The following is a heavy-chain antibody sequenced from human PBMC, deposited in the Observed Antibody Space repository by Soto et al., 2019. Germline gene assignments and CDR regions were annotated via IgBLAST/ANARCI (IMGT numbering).Heavy chain of an antibody. CDR2: TIPVFNTA. CDR1: GGTLSDHG. V-gene: IGHV1-69*06. Sequence: QVQLEQSGAEVKKPGSSVKVSCKASGGTLSDHGVAWLRQAPGQGLEWMGGTIPVFNTAKYAQKFQGRVTVTADKFTNIAYMALSSLRSEHTAFYFCARGVYGSGNYYTGPSAFDIWGQGTMVIVSS. J-gene: IGHJ3*02. D-gene: IGHD3-10*01. CDR3: ARGVYGSGNYYTGPSAFDI.